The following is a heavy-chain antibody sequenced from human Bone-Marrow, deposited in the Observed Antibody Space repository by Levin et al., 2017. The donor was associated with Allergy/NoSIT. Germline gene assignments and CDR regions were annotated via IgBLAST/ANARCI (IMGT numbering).Heavy chain of an antibody. CDR2: IYSSGST. V-gene: IGHV4-59*08. J-gene: IGHJ6*02. CDR3: ARHDDFWGGHYGMDV. Sequence: PSETLSLTCTVSGGSTSNYYLSWIRQTPGRGLEWLGYIYSSGSTNYNPSLKSRVTISADSSKRQVSLKLNSVTAGDTAVYYCARHDDFWGGHYGMDVWGQGTAVAVSS. CDR1: GGSTSNYY. D-gene: IGHD3-3*01.